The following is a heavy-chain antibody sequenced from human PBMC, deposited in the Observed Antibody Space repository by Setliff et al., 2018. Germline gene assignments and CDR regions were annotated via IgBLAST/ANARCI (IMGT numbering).Heavy chain of an antibody. Sequence: GASVKVSCKAFRYTFNDYYIHWVRQTPGQGLEWMGGFDPEDGETIYAQKFQGRVTMTEDTSTDTAYMELSSLRSEDTAVYYCATQPLQWELLGFDYWGQGTLVTVSS. V-gene: IGHV1-24*01. CDR1: RYTFNDYY. J-gene: IGHJ4*02. CDR3: ATQPLQWELLGFDY. D-gene: IGHD1-26*01. CDR2: FDPEDGET.